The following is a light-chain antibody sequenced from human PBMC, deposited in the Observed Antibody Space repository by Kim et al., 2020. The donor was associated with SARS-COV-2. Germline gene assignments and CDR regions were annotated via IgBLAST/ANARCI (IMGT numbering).Light chain of an antibody. CDR3: PDLRKLPLT. CDR1: HSVSSN. Sequence: EIVMTQSPATLSVSPGERATLSCRASHSVSSNLAWYQQKPGQAPRLLIYGASTRATGIPARFSGNGSGTEFTRTIRSLQSEDFAVYHWPDLRKLPLTFGGGTKVDIK. CDR2: GAS. J-gene: IGKJ4*01. V-gene: IGKV3D-15*01.